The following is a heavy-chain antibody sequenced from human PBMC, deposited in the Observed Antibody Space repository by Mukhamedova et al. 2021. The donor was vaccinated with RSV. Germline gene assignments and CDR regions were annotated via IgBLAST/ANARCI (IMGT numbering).Heavy chain of an antibody. D-gene: IGHD1-26*01. CDR2: MNPNNGDT. Sequence: DINWVRQATGQGLEWVAWMNPNNGDTDYAQKFQGRVTLTRDTSTNTAYLALSSLRSEDTAGYYCARLGATRRAWFGMDVWGQWT. V-gene: IGHV1-8*01. CDR1: D. CDR3: ARLGATRRAWFGMDV. J-gene: IGHJ6*01.